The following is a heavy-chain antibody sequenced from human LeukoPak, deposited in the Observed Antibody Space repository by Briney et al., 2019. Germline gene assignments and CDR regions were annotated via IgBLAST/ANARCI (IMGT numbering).Heavy chain of an antibody. CDR2: IYSGGST. V-gene: IGHV3-53*01. D-gene: IGHD3-10*01. Sequence: GGSLRLSCAASGFTVSSNYMSWVRQAPGKGLEWVSVIYSGGSTYYADSVKGRFTISRDNSKNTLYLQMNSLRAEDTAVYYCAKSPLVNYYGSGSSQGYFDYWGQGTLVTVSS. CDR1: GFTVSSNY. J-gene: IGHJ4*02. CDR3: AKSPLVNYYGSGSSQGYFDY.